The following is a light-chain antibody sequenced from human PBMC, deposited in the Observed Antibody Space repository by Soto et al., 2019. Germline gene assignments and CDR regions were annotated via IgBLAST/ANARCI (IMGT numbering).Light chain of an antibody. V-gene: IGLV2-8*01. CDR3: SSFASSNTWV. Sequence: QSALTQPHSASGSPGQSVTISCTGTSSDVGSYNYVSWYQQHAGKAPILVIYEVTKRPSGVPDRVSGSKSANTASLTVSGLQAEDEAEYYCSSFASSNTWVFGGGTKLTVL. CDR1: SSDVGSYNY. CDR2: EVT. J-gene: IGLJ3*02.